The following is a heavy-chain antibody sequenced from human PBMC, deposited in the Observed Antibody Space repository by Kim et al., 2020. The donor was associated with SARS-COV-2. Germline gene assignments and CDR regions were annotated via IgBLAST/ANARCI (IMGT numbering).Heavy chain of an antibody. V-gene: IGHV1-24*01. Sequence: ASVKVSCKVSGYTLTELSMHWVRQAPGKGLEWMGGFDPEDGETIYAQKFQGRVTMTEDTSTDTAYMELSSLRSEDTAVYYCATNPHSGATTGILHYWGQGTLVTVSS. CDR2: FDPEDGET. CDR3: ATNPHSGATTGILHY. J-gene: IGHJ4*02. D-gene: IGHD1-26*01. CDR1: GYTLTELS.